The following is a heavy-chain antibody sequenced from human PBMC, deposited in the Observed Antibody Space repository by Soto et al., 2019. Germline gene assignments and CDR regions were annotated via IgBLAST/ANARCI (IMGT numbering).Heavy chain of an antibody. CDR3: AHEGQGYYDFWSGYYSYYYGMDV. V-gene: IGHV2-5*01. CDR2: IYWNDDK. D-gene: IGHD3-3*01. CDR1: GFSLSTSGVG. J-gene: IGHJ6*02. Sequence: SGPTLVNPTQTLTLTCTFSGFSLSTSGVGVGWIRQPPGKALEWLALIYWNDDKRYSPSLKSRLTITKDTSKNQLVLTMTNMDPVDTATYYCAHEGQGYYDFWSGYYSYYYGMDVWGQGTTVTVSS.